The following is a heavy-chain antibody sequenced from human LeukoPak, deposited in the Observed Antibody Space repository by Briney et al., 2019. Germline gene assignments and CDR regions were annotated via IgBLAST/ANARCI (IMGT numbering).Heavy chain of an antibody. CDR3: ARDEYGDPPHDY. Sequence: RGSLRLSCAASGFTFRSYAMHWVRQAPGKGLEWVAVISYDGSNKYYADSVKGRFTISRDNSKNTLYLQMNSLRAEDTAVYYCARDEYGDPPHDYWGQGTLVTVSS. CDR1: GFTFRSYA. CDR2: ISYDGSNK. V-gene: IGHV3-30-3*01. D-gene: IGHD4-17*01. J-gene: IGHJ4*02.